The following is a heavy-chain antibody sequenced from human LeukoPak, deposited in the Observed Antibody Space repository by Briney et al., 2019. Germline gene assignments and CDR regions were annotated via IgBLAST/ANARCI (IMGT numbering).Heavy chain of an antibody. V-gene: IGHV1-18*01. CDR2: ISAYNGNT. J-gene: IGHJ6*02. CDR3: ASTWHTTQSLDYYGMDV. Sequence: GASVKVSCKASGYTFTSYGISWVRQAPGQGLEWMGWISAYNGNTNYAQKLQGRVTMTTDTSTSTAYMELRSLRSDDTAVYYCASTWHTTQSLDYYGMDVWGQGTTVTVSS. CDR1: GYTFTSYG. D-gene: IGHD1-1*01.